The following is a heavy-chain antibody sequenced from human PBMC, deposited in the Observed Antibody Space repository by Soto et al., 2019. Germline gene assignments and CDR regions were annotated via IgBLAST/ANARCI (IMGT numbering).Heavy chain of an antibody. J-gene: IGHJ5*02. V-gene: IGHV1-24*01. CDR1: GYTLTELS. CDR3: ASNGYIEYSSSRVSNWFDP. D-gene: IGHD6-6*01. CDR2: FDPEDGET. Sequence: GASVKVSCKVSGYTLTELSMHWVRQAPGKGLEWMGGFDPEDGETIYAQKFKGRVTMTEDTSTDTAYMELSSLRSEDTAVYYCASNGYIEYSSSRVSNWFDPWGQGTLVTVSS.